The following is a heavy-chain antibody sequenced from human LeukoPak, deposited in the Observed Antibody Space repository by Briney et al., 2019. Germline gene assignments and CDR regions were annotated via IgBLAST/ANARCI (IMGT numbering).Heavy chain of an antibody. V-gene: IGHV4-34*01. J-gene: IGHJ6*03. Sequence: SETLSLTCAVYGGSFSGYYWSWIRQPPGKGLEWIGEINHSGSTNYNPSLKSRVTISVDTSKNQFSLKLSSVTAADTAVYYCARERELWFGGLDYHYYMDVWGKGTTVTISS. CDR1: GGSFSGYY. CDR3: ARERELWFGGLDYHYYMDV. D-gene: IGHD3-10*01. CDR2: INHSGST.